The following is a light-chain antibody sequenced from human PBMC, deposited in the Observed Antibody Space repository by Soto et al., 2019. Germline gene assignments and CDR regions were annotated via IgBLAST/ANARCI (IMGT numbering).Light chain of an antibody. V-gene: IGKV1-39*01. CDR2: AAT. Sequence: DIQMTRSPSSLSASVGDRVTITCLASQSISSYLNWYQHKPGKAPNLLIYAATTLQSGVPSRFSGSGSGTDFTLTISSLQPEDFATYYCQQSYSSPRTFGQGTKVDIK. CDR3: QQSYSSPRT. J-gene: IGKJ1*01. CDR1: QSISSY.